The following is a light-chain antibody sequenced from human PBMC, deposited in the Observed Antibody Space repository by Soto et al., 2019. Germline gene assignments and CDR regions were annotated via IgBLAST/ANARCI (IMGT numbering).Light chain of an antibody. CDR1: SSDVGGYNY. CDR3: SSYTSSSTLEV. V-gene: IGLV2-14*01. CDR2: DVS. Sequence: QSALTHPASVSGSPGQSSTISCTGTSSDVGGYNYVSWYQQHPGKAPKLMIYDVSNRTSGVSNRVSGSKSGNTASLTISGLQAEDEADYYCSSYTSSSTLEVFGTGTKLTVL. J-gene: IGLJ1*01.